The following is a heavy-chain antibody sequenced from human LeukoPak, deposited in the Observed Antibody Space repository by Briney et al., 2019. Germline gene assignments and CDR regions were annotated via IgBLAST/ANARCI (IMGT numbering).Heavy chain of an antibody. D-gene: IGHD1-1*01. CDR2: IYSGGST. J-gene: IGHJ4*02. CDR3: VRLGGDNWNEHFDY. Sequence: GGSLRLSCAASGFTVSSNYMSWVRQAPGKGLEWVSVIYSGGSTYYADSVKGRFTISRDNSKNTLYLQMNSLRAEDTAVYYCVRLGGDNWNEHFDYWGQGTLVTVSS. CDR1: GFTVSSNY. V-gene: IGHV3-53*01.